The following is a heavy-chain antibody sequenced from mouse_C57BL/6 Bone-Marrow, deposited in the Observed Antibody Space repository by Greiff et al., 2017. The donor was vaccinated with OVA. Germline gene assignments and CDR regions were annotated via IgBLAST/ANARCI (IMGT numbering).Heavy chain of an antibody. CDR2: IDPETGGT. J-gene: IGHJ2*01. Sequence: VQLQQSGAELVRPGASVTLSCKASGYTFTDYEMHWVKQTPVHGLEWIGAIDPETGGTAYNQKFKGKAILTADKSSSTAYMELRSLTSEDSAVYYCTRGWGCLDDWGQGTTLTVSS. CDR3: TRGWGCLDD. CDR1: GYTFTDYE. V-gene: IGHV1-15*01. D-gene: IGHD2-3*01.